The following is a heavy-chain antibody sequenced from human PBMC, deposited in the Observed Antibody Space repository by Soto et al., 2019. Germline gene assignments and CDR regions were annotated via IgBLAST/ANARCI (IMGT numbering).Heavy chain of an antibody. Sequence: SETLSLTCAVYGGSFIGYYWSWIRQPPGKGLEWIGEINHSGSTNYNPSLKSRVTISVDTSKNQFSLKLSSVTAADTAVYYCAGRTVIVVVPTAIGNWFDPWGQGTLVTVSS. CDR3: AGRTVIVVVPTAIGNWFDP. CDR1: GGSFIGYY. CDR2: INHSGST. V-gene: IGHV4-34*01. J-gene: IGHJ5*02. D-gene: IGHD2-2*02.